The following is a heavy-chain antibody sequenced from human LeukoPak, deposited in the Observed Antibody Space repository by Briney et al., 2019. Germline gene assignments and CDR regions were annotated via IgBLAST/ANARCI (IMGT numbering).Heavy chain of an antibody. D-gene: IGHD1-26*01. CDR3: ARSYLGGTYYDWFDP. CDR2: IYASGST. CDR1: GGSISDYY. J-gene: IGHJ5*02. Sequence: PSDSLSLTCTVSGGSISDYYWNWIRQPAGKGQEWIGRIYASGSTNYNPSLRSRVTISVDKSKNQFSLKLTSATAADTAVYYCARSYLGGTYYDWFDPWGQGTLVTVSS. V-gene: IGHV4-4*07.